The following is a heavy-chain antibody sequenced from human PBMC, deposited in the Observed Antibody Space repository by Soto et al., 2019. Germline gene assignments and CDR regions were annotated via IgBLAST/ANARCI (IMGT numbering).Heavy chain of an antibody. D-gene: IGHD2-15*01. J-gene: IGHJ5*02. V-gene: IGHV3-23*01. CDR3: AKGFCGSSPYNWFDP. Sequence: EVQLLESGGGLVQPGGSLRLSCTSSTFTFTTYAMSWVRQAPGKGLEWVSAISGSGDRTFYADSLKGRFTISRDNSKNTLYLQMHSLRVEDWAIYYCAKGFCGSSPYNWFDPWGQGTLVTVSS. CDR2: ISGSGDRT. CDR1: TFTFTTYA.